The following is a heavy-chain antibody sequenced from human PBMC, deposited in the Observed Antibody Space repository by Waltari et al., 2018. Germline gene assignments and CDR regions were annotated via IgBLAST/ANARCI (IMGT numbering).Heavy chain of an antibody. D-gene: IGHD3-10*01. CDR3: ASLSDMVRGEVDYYYGMDV. V-gene: IGHV1-18*01. J-gene: IGHJ6*02. CDR1: GYTFTRYG. CDR2: ISAYNGNT. Sequence: QVQLVQSGAEVKKPGASVKVSCKASGYTFTRYGISWVRPALGQGLEWMGWISAYNGNTNYAQKLQGRVTMTTDTSTSTAYMELRSLRSDDTAVYYCASLSDMVRGEVDYYYGMDVWGQGTTVTVSS.